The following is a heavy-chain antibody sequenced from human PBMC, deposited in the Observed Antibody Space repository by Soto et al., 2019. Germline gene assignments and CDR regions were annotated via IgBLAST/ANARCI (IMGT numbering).Heavy chain of an antibody. V-gene: IGHV4-34*01. D-gene: IGHD6-6*01. CDR2: INHSGST. J-gene: IGHJ6*02. CDR3: ARGFEQQLVLYYYSGMDV. Sequence: SETLSLTCAVYVGSFSGYYWSWIRQPPGKGLEWIGEINHSGSTNYNPSLKSRVTISVDTSKNQFSLTLNSVTAADRAVYYCARGFEQQLVLYYYSGMDVWGQGTTVTVSS. CDR1: VGSFSGYY.